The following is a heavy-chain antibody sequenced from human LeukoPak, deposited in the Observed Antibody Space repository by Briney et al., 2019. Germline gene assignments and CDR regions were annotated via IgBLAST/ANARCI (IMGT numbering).Heavy chain of an antibody. CDR1: GGSISSYY. CDR3: ARSRRSDFWSGYVSYYFDY. D-gene: IGHD3-3*01. CDR2: IYYSGST. V-gene: IGHV4-59*01. Sequence: SETLSHTCTVSGGSISSYYWSWIRQPPGKGLEWIGYIYYSGSTNYNPSLKSRVTISVDTSKNQFSLKLSSVTAADTAVYYCARSRRSDFWSGYVSYYFDYWGQGTLVTVSS. J-gene: IGHJ4*02.